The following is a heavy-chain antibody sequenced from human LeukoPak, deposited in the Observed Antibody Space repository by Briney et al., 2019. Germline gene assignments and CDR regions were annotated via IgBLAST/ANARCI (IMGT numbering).Heavy chain of an antibody. CDR2: ITGNGDNT. CDR1: GLTFSNYP. CDR3: VKKYGSGSHYDY. J-gene: IGHJ4*02. D-gene: IGHD3-10*01. V-gene: IGHV3-64D*06. Sequence: GGSLRLSCSASGLTFSNYPMHWVRQAPGKGLEYVSAITGNGDNTDYADSVKGRFTISRDNSKNTLYLQMSSLRADDTAVYYCVKKYGSGSHYDYWGQGTLVTVSS.